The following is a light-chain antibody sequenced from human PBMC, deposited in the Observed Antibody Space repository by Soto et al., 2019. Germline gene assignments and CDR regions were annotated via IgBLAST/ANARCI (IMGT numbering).Light chain of an antibody. Sequence: QSVLTQPASVSGSPGQSITISCTGTSSDVGGYNYVSWYQQHSGKAPELMIYDVSNRPSGVSNRFSGSKSGNTASLTISGLQAEDEADYYCSSYTSSSTYVFGTGTKVTVL. CDR1: SSDVGGYNY. CDR2: DVS. CDR3: SSYTSSSTYV. V-gene: IGLV2-14*01. J-gene: IGLJ1*01.